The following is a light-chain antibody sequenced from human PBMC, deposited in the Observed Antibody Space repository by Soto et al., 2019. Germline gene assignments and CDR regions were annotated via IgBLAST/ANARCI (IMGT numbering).Light chain of an antibody. J-gene: IGKJ1*01. V-gene: IGKV4-1*01. CDR3: QQYYSTPQT. CDR2: WAS. Sequence: DIVMTQSPDSLAVSLGERATINCKSSQSVLYSSNNKNYLAWYQQKPGQPPKLLIYWASTREAGVPDRFSGCGSGTDFTLTISSLQAEDVAVYYCQQYYSTPQTFGQGTKVDIK. CDR1: QSVLYSSNNKNY.